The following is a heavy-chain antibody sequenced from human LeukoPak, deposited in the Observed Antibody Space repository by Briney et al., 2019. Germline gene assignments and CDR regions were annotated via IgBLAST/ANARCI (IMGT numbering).Heavy chain of an antibody. V-gene: IGHV1-8*02. CDR3: ASKGDGSCDISHCQGALDF. Sequence: GASVKVSCKASGYTFTGYYMHWVRQATGQGLEWMGWMNPNSGNTGYAQKFQGRVTMTRNTSISTAYMELTSLTSDDTAVYYCASKGDGSCDISHCQGALDFWGQGSMVTVSS. CDR1: GYTFTGYY. J-gene: IGHJ3*01. D-gene: IGHD3-9*01. CDR2: MNPNSGNT.